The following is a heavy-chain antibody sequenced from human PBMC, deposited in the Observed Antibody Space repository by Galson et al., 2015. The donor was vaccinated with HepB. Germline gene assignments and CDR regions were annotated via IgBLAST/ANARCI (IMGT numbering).Heavy chain of an antibody. CDR1: GGTFSSYA. J-gene: IGHJ4*02. CDR2: FIHIFGTA. CDR3: AREPDGSSWYPQFFDY. Sequence: SVKVSCKASGGTFSSYAISWVRQAPVQGLEWMGRFIHIFGTANSAQKFQGRVTITADKSTSPAYMGLSSLRSEDTAVYYCAREPDGSSWYPQFFDYCGQGTLVTVSS. V-gene: IGHV1-69*06. D-gene: IGHD6-13*01.